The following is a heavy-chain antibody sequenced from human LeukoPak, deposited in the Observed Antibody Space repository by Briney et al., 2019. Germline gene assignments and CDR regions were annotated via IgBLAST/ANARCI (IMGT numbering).Heavy chain of an antibody. CDR2: ILHTGRT. V-gene: IGHV4-34*12. CDR1: VYASTNHF. CDR3: ARGPAAVHP. Sequence: SETLSLTCAVHVYASTNHFWIWLRQPPGKGLEWIGEILHTGRTHYNPSFESRVTISLDTSKNQFFLNLTSVTAADTAVYYCARGPAAVHPWGQGTLVTVSS. J-gene: IGHJ5*02. D-gene: IGHD6-13*01.